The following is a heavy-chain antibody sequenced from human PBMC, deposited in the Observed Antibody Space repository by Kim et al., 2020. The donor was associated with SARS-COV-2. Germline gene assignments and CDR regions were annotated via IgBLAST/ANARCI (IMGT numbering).Heavy chain of an antibody. J-gene: IGHJ4*01. CDR3: ARDEYYDFWSGYYNDY. CDR2: ISYDGSNK. V-gene: IGHV3-30*04. D-gene: IGHD3-3*01. CDR1: GFTFSSYA. Sequence: GGSLRLSCAASGFTFSSYAMHWVRQAPGKGLEWVAVISYDGSNKYYVDSVKGRFTISRDNSKNTPNLQMNSLRAEDTAVYYCARDEYYDFWSGYYNDYWG.